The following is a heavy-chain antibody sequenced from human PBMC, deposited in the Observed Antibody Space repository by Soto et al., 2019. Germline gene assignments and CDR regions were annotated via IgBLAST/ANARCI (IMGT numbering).Heavy chain of an antibody. J-gene: IGHJ5*02. CDR2: ISYDGSNQ. Sequence: GGSLRLSCAASGFTFNIYGMHWVRQAPDKGLEWVALISYDGSNQYYADSVKGRFTISRDNSKNTLFLQMNSLRADDTAVYYCAKDSGGHNYFDPWGQGTLVTVSS. CDR3: AKDSGGHNYFDP. CDR1: GFTFNIYG. D-gene: IGHD2-15*01. V-gene: IGHV3-30*18.